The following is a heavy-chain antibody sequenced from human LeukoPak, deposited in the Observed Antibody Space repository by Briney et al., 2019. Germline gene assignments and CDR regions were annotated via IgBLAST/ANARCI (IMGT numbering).Heavy chain of an antibody. D-gene: IGHD3-10*01. CDR1: GFTFSDYY. J-gene: IGHJ3*02. CDR2: ISSSSNTI. V-gene: IGHV3-11*01. CDR3: ARERMVRGVMTTDAFHI. Sequence: GGSLRLSCAASGFTFSDYYMSWIRKAPGQGLEWLPCISSSSNTIYDADFVKGRFTISRDNAKNSLYLQMNSLTAEDTAVYYCARERMVRGVMTTDAFHIWGQGTMVTVSS.